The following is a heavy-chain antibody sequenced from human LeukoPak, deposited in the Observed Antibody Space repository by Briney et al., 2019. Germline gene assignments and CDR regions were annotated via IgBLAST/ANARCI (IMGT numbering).Heavy chain of an antibody. CDR3: AKGSLVGAYNWNDGTGEFDS. CDR2: IYSGGST. Sequence: GGSLRLSCAASGFTVSSNYMSWVRQAPGKGLEWVSVIYSGGSTYYADSVKGRFTISRDNSKNTLYLQMNSLRAEDTAVYYCAKGSLVGAYNWNDGTGEFDSWGQGTLVTVSS. D-gene: IGHD1-20*01. V-gene: IGHV3-53*01. CDR1: GFTVSSNY. J-gene: IGHJ4*02.